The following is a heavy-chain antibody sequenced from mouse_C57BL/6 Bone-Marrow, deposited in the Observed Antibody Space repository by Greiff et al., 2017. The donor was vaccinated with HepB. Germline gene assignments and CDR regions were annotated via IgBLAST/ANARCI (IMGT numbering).Heavy chain of an antibody. J-gene: IGHJ1*03. CDR1: GYTFTSYW. V-gene: IGHV1-72*01. CDR2: IDPNSGGT. CDR3: ARRGVRRWWYFDV. Sequence: QVQLKQPGAELVKPGASVKLSCKASGYTFTSYWMHWVKQRPGRGLEWIGRIDPNSGGTKYNEKFKSKATLTVDKPSSTAYMQLSSLTSEDSAVYVCARRGVRRWWYFDVWGTGATVTVSS. D-gene: IGHD2-14*01.